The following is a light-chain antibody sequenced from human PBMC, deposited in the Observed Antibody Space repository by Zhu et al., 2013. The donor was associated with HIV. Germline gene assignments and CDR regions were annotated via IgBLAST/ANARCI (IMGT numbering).Light chain of an antibody. Sequence: DIEMTQSPSSLSASVGDRVTITCQASQAISNYLSWYQQKPGRAPKLLIYDASSLETGVPSRFTGSGYGTDFTLTISTLQPEDFGTYYCQQYDALPRSFGQGTRLAIK. CDR2: DAS. CDR3: QQYDALPRS. V-gene: IGKV1-33*01. CDR1: QAISNY. J-gene: IGKJ2*03.